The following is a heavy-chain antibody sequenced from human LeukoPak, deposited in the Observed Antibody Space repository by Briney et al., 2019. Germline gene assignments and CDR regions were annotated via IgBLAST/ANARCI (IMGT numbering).Heavy chain of an antibody. CDR2: ISSTSSYI. CDR1: GFTCSDYY. V-gene: IGHV3-11*05. J-gene: IGHJ4*02. CDR3: ARVAPDYYDPGDY. Sequence: GGSLRRSGAASGFTCSDYYMSWIRQAPGKGLVWVSYISSTSSYINYADSVKVRFTISRDNAKNSLFLQMNSLRAEDTAVYYCARVAPDYYDPGDYWGQGALVTVSS. D-gene: IGHD3-22*01.